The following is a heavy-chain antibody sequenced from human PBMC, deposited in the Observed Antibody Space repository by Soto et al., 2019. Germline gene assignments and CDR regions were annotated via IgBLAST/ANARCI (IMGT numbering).Heavy chain of an antibody. J-gene: IGHJ4*02. Sequence: GGSLRLSCAASGFKFSNYAMSWVRQAPGKGLEWVSLISATGGGTYYADSVKGRFTISRDNSHNTLYLQVHSLTAEDTAVYYCAKDRRAGGNSAFYFDFWDQGAQVTVSS. CDR3: AKDRRAGGNSAFYFDF. CDR1: GFKFSNYA. D-gene: IGHD3-16*01. CDR2: ISATGGGT. V-gene: IGHV3-23*01.